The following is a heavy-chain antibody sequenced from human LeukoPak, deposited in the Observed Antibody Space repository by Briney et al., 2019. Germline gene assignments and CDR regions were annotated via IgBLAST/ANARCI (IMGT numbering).Heavy chain of an antibody. CDR3: ARIKTDSSGYYFGGSYQYYFDY. D-gene: IGHD3-22*01. Sequence: SETLSLTCTVSGGSISSYYWSWIRQPPGKGLEWIGYIYYSGSTNYNPSLKSRVTISVDTSKNQFSLKLSSVTAADTAVYYGARIKTDSSGYYFGGSYQYYFDYWGQGTLVTVSS. CDR1: GGSISSYY. V-gene: IGHV4-59*01. J-gene: IGHJ4*02. CDR2: IYYSGST.